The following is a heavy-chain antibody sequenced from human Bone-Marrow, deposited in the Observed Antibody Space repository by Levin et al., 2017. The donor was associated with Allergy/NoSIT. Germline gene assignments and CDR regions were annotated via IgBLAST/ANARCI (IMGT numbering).Heavy chain of an antibody. V-gene: IGHV3-33*01. J-gene: IGHJ4*02. CDR1: GFTFSSYG. Sequence: GESLKISCAASGFTFSSYGMHWVRQAPGKGLEWVAVIWYDGSNKYYADSVKGRFTISRDNSKNTLYLQMNSLRAEDTAVYYCARDLDCSGGSCYDPFGYWGQGTLVTVSS. CDR2: IWYDGSNK. D-gene: IGHD2-15*01. CDR3: ARDLDCSGGSCYDPFGY.